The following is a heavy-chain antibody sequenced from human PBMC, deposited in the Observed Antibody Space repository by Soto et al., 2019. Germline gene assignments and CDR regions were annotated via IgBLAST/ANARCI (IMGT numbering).Heavy chain of an antibody. D-gene: IGHD2-2*01. CDR3: ARAPWEYQPLLRDFDY. CDR1: GGSISSGSYY. CDR2: IYYSGST. Sequence: QVQLQESGPGLVKPSQTLSLTCTVSGGSISSGSYYWSWVRQHPGKGLEWIGYIYYSGSTYNNPSLKSRVTILVDTSKNQFSLKLSSVTAADTAVYYCARAPWEYQPLLRDFDYWGQGTLVTVSS. J-gene: IGHJ4*02. V-gene: IGHV4-31*03.